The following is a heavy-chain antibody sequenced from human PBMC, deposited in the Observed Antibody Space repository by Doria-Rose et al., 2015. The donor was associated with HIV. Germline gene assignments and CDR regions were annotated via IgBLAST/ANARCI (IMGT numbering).Heavy chain of an antibody. J-gene: IGHJ4*02. V-gene: IGHV2-26*01. D-gene: IGHD6-13*01. CDR3: ARIKSSRWYHKYYFDF. CDR2: LFSDDER. CDR1: GVSLSSPGMG. Sequence: QVTLKESGPVLVKPTEILTLTCTVSGVSLSSPGMGVSWIRQPPGKALEWLANLFSDDERSYKTSLKSRLTISRVTSKSQVLLTMTDMDPVDTATYYCARIKSSRWYHKYYFDFWVQGTLVIVSA.